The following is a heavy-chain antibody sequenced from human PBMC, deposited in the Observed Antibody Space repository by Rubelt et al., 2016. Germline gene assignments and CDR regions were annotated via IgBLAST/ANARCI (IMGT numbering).Heavy chain of an antibody. CDR1: GFTFSSYA. Sequence: EVQLVESGGGLVQPGGSLTLSCAASGFTFSSYAMSWVRQAPGKGPEWVSAISGTGGSTYYADSVKGRFTITRDNSKNTLYLQMNSLRAEDTAVYYCARVSFYYDSSGDYYYYYGMDVWGQGTTVTVSS. D-gene: IGHD3-22*01. CDR2: ISGTGGST. J-gene: IGHJ6*02. CDR3: ARVSFYYDSSGDYYYYYGMDV. V-gene: IGHV3-23*04.